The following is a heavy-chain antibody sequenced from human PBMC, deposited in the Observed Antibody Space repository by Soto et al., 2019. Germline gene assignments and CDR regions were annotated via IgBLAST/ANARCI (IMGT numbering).Heavy chain of an antibody. V-gene: IGHV1-18*01. J-gene: IGHJ5*02. CDR2: IGAYNGNT. D-gene: IGHD2-15*01. CDR3: ARGRYCSGGSCFYWFDP. Sequence: ASVKVSCKASGYTFTSYGISWVRQAPGQGLEWMGWIGAYNGNTNYAQKLQGRVTMTTDTSTSTAYMELRSLRSDDTAVYYCARGRYCSGGSCFYWFDPWGQGTLVTVSS. CDR1: GYTFTSYG.